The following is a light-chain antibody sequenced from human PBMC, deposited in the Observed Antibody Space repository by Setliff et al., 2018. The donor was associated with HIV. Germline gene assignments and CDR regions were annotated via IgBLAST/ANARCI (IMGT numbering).Light chain of an antibody. CDR3: QQPASFPIT. V-gene: IGKV1-12*01. J-gene: IGKJ5*01. CDR2: AAS. Sequence: DIQTTQSPSFVSASVGDRVTITCRPSQNMDRWLAWYQQKAGKAPNLLVYAASKLRSGVPSRFSGSDSGTDFTLTISSLQPEDSATYYCQQPASFPITFGQGTRLEIK. CDR1: QNMDRW.